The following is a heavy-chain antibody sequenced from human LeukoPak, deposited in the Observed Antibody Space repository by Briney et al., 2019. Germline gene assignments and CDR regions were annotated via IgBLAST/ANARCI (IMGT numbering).Heavy chain of an antibody. CDR1: GFTVSSSY. Sequence: GGSLRLSCAASGFTVSSSYMSWVRQAPGKGLEWVSAISGSGGSTYYADSVKGRFTISRDNSKNTLYLQMNSLRAEDTAVYYCANGAVAIHYYGSGSLFTNWGQGTLVTVSS. CDR2: ISGSGGST. D-gene: IGHD3-10*01. CDR3: ANGAVAIHYYGSGSLFTN. V-gene: IGHV3-23*01. J-gene: IGHJ4*02.